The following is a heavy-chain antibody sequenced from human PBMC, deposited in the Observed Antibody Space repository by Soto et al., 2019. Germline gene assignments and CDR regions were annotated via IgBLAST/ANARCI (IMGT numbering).Heavy chain of an antibody. D-gene: IGHD2-15*01. V-gene: IGHV1-18*01. Sequence: QVQLVQSGAEVKKPGASVKVSCKASGYTFTRYGITWVRQAPGQGLEWMGWISAYNGNTNYAQKFQGRVTMTTDTSTSTAYMELRSLTSDDRAVYYCAREGYCSGGSCALYYHDYFGMDVWGQGTTVTVSS. CDR3: AREGYCSGGSCALYYHDYFGMDV. CDR1: GYTFTRYG. CDR2: ISAYNGNT. J-gene: IGHJ6*02.